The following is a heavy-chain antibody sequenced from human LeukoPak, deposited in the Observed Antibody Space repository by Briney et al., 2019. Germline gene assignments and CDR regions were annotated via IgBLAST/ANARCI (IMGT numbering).Heavy chain of an antibody. V-gene: IGHV4-39*01. CDR3: ARAPGDLCCSSTSCYPDY. CDR2: IYYSGST. D-gene: IGHD2-2*01. CDR1: RGSISSSSYY. J-gene: IGHJ4*02. Sequence: SETLSLTCTVSRGSISSSSYYWGWLRKPPGKGLEWIGRIYYSGSTYYTPSLKSRDTISVDTPKNQFSVKLSSVTAADTAVYYCARAPGDLCCSSTSCYPDYWGQGTLVTVSS.